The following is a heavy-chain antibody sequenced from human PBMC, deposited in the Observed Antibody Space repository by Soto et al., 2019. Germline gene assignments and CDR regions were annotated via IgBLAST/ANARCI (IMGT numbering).Heavy chain of an antibody. CDR1: GGSISSSSYY. CDR2: IYYSGST. Sequence: QLQLQESGPGLVKPSETLSLTCTVSGGSISSSSYYWGWIRQPPGKGLEWIGSIYYSGSTYYNPSLKGRVTISVDTSKNQFSLKLSSVTAADTAVYYCARRQYYDFWSGYYTGSWFDPWGQGTLVTVSS. D-gene: IGHD3-3*01. J-gene: IGHJ5*02. V-gene: IGHV4-39*01. CDR3: ARRQYYDFWSGYYTGSWFDP.